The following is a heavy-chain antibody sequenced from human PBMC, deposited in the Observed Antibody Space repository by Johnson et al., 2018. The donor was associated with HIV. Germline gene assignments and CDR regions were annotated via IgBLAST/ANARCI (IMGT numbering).Heavy chain of an antibody. CDR2: IYSGGST. V-gene: IGHV3-66*01. Sequence: VQLVESGGGLVQPGGSLRLSCAASGFTVSSNYMSWVRQAPGKGLEWVSVIYSGGSTYYADSVNGRFTISRENAKNSLYLQMNSLRAGDTAVYYCAAGGVPALDIWCQGTMVTVSS. D-gene: IGHD6-13*01. CDR3: AAGGVPALDI. J-gene: IGHJ3*02. CDR1: GFTVSSNY.